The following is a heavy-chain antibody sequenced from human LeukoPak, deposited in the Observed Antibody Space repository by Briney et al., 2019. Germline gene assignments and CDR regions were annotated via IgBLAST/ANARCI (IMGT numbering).Heavy chain of an antibody. V-gene: IGHV3-48*01. D-gene: IGHD6-13*01. J-gene: IGHJ4*02. CDR2: ISSSSSTI. CDR1: GFTFSSYE. Sequence: GGSLRLSCAASGFTFSSYEMNWVRQAPGKGLEWVSYISSSSSTIYYADSVKGRFTISRVNPKNSLFLQMNSLRAEDTAVYYCAKAGYSSSWYDYWGQGTLVTVSS. CDR3: AKAGYSSSWYDY.